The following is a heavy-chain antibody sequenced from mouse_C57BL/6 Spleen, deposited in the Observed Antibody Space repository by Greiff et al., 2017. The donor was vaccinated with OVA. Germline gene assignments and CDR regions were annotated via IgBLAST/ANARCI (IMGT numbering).Heavy chain of an antibody. Sequence: VQLQQSGPELVKPGASVKISCKASGYAFSSSWMNWVKQRPGKGLEWIGRIYPGDGDTNYNGKFKGKATLTADTSSSTAYMQLSSLTSEDSAVYFCARSGGLGHAMDYWGQGTSVTVSS. CDR2: IYPGDGDT. D-gene: IGHD1-1*02. CDR3: ARSGGLGHAMDY. CDR1: GYAFSSSW. V-gene: IGHV1-82*01. J-gene: IGHJ4*01.